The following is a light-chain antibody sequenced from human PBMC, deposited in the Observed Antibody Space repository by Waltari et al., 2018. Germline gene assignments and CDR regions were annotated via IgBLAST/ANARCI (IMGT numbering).Light chain of an antibody. Sequence: QSALTQPPSASGSPGQSVTISCTGTSSDVGNYDYVSWYQQHPGKAPKLMIYEVSNRPSGGPAHCSGCTSCNTASLTVSGLQAEDEADYYCSSYAGSNNLGVFGTGTKVTVL. CDR2: EVS. CDR1: SSDVGNYDY. V-gene: IGLV2-8*01. CDR3: SSYAGSNNLGV. J-gene: IGLJ1*01.